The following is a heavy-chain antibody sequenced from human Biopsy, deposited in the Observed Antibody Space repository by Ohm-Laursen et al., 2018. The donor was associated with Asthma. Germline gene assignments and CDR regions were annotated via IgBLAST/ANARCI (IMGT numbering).Heavy chain of an antibody. J-gene: IGHJ4*01. CDR1: GFSFDDCA. CDR3: AKSADYYDSTDYLDF. Sequence: SLRLSCSASGFSFDDCAMHWVRQAPGKGLEWVSSISWNSGNIDYADSVKGRFTISRDNPKNSLYLQMQSLRPEDTAFYYCAKSADYYDSTDYLDFWGRGTLVTVSS. CDR2: ISWNSGNI. D-gene: IGHD3-22*01. V-gene: IGHV3-9*01.